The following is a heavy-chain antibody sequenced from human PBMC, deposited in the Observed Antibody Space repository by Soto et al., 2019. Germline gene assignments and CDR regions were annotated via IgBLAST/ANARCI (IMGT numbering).Heavy chain of an antibody. CDR3: ARTSVAQSEDYFDY. V-gene: IGHV1-18*01. D-gene: IGHD5-12*01. Sequence: ASVKVSCKTSGYSFTTYGISWVRQAPGQGLEWMGWTSSNNGKTKYAQKFQGRVTMTTDKSTNTVHMELRSLRSGDTAVYYCARTSVAQSEDYFDYWGQGTLVTSPQ. J-gene: IGHJ4*02. CDR1: GYSFTTYG. CDR2: TSSNNGKT.